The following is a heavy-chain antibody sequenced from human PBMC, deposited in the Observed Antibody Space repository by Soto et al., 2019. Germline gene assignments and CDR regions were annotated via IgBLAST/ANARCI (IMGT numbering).Heavy chain of an antibody. Sequence: QLQLQESGSGLVKPSQTLSLTCAVSGGSISSGGYSWSWIRQPPGKVLEWIGYIYHRGSTYYNPSLKSRVTISVDRSKNQFSLELSSVTAADTAVYYCARGPWNDDMGHFDPWGQGTLVTVSS. D-gene: IGHD1-1*01. J-gene: IGHJ5*02. CDR3: ARGPWNDDMGHFDP. CDR2: IYHRGST. V-gene: IGHV4-30-2*01. CDR1: GGSISSGGYS.